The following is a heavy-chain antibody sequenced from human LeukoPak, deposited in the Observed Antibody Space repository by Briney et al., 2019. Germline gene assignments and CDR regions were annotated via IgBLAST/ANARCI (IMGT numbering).Heavy chain of an antibody. Sequence: PGGSLRLSCAASGFTFSSNWMHWVRQAPGKGLVWVSRISGDGRSTTYADSVKGRFTISRDNVKSTLYLQMNSLRVEDTAVYYCARAPWELDDWGQGTLVTVSS. CDR2: ISGDGRST. CDR3: ARAPWELDD. V-gene: IGHV3-74*01. J-gene: IGHJ4*02. CDR1: GFTFSSNW. D-gene: IGHD1-26*01.